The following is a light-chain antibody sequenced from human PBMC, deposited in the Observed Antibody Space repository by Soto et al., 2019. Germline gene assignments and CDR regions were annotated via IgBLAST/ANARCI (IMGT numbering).Light chain of an antibody. CDR3: QQYSNWPLT. V-gene: IGKV3-15*01. CDR2: GAS. J-gene: IGKJ1*01. Sequence: EIVMTQSPATVSVSQGERASLSCRASQTVNSKMAWYQQKPGQGPRLLIYGASTRATGIPARFSGSGSGTEYTLTISSLQLEDLAVYWCQQYSNWPLTF. CDR1: QTVNSK.